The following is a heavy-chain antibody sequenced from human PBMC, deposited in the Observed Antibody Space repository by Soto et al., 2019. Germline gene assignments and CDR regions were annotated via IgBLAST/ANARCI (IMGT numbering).Heavy chain of an antibody. V-gene: IGHV3-9*01. D-gene: IGHD6-19*01. CDR3: AQDVDSSCWYDGFDA. CDR1: GFSFGDYA. CDR2: ISWNGESI. Sequence: EVQLVESGGGLVQPGRSLRLSCAASGFSFGDYAMQWVRQVPGKGLEWVSSISWNGESIGYADSVKGRFTISRDNGKKSVYLQMNSLRGEDTALYYCAQDVDSSCWYDGFDAWGQGTLVTVS. J-gene: IGHJ5*02.